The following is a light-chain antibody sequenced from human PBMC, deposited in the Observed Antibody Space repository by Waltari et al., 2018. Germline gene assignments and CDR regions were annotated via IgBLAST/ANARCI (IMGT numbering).Light chain of an antibody. V-gene: IGKV2-30*02. CDR1: QSLVHSDGNTH. Sequence: DVVMTQSPLSLPVTLGQAASISCKSSQSLVHSDGNTHLNWFQQRPGHSPRRLIDRVSNRDSGVPDRFSGSGSGTDFTLKISRVEAADVGVYYGMQGPHWPYTFGQGTKLDIK. CDR2: RVS. CDR3: MQGPHWPYT. J-gene: IGKJ2*01.